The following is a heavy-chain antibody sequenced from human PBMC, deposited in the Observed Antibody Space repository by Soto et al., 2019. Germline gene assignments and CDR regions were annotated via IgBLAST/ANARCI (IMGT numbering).Heavy chain of an antibody. CDR3: ATGRSWSHNALGI. CDR1: GFTFSSYG. D-gene: IGHD6-13*01. V-gene: IGHV3-30*02. CDR2: RRYDGSNT. J-gene: IGHJ3*02. Sequence: PGGSLRLSGAASGFTFSSYGMHWVRQAPGKGLGCVSVRRYDGSNTYYADSMTGRCSISRDNSKHTLYLQMNGLRAEDTPVDYRATGRSWSHNALGIWSQETIITPSS.